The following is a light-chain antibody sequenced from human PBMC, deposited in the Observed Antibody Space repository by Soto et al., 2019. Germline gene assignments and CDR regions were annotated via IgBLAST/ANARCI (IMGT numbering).Light chain of an antibody. CDR3: QVWDSTSDHLYV. V-gene: IGLV3-21*02. J-gene: IGLJ1*01. Sequence: SYELTQPPSVSVAPGQTARITCGGHNIGSKGVHWYQQKPGQAPVLVLYDHSDRPSGISERFSGSNSGSTAILTISRVEAGDEADYYCQVWDSTSDHLYVFGTGTKLTVL. CDR2: DHS. CDR1: NIGSKG.